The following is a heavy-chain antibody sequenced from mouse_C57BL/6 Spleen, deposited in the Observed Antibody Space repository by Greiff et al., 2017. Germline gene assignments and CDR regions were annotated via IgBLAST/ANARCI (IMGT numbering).Heavy chain of an antibody. Sequence: QVQLQQSGPGLVQPSQSLSITCTVSGFSLTSYGVHWVRQSPGKGLEWLGVIWRGGSTDYNAAFMSRLSITKDNSKSQVFFKMNSLQADDTAIYYCAKNYNYGSTHYYAMDYWGQGTSVTVSS. D-gene: IGHD1-1*01. CDR2: IWRGGST. CDR3: AKNYNYGSTHYYAMDY. CDR1: GFSLTSYG. J-gene: IGHJ4*01. V-gene: IGHV2-5*01.